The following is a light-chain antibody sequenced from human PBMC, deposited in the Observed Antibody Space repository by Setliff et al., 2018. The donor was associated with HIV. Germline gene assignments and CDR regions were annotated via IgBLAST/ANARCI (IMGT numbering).Light chain of an antibody. CDR1: QSLLGGDGKTY. CDR3: MQSIQVPLT. CDR2: EVS. J-gene: IGKJ4*01. V-gene: IGKV2D-29*02. Sequence: IEMTQTPLSLSVTPGESASISCKSSQSLLGGDGKTYLYWYLQKAGQSPQLLIYEVSNRFSGVPDEFSGSGSGTDFTLRISPVEADDVGVYYCMQSIQVPLTFGGGTKVDIK.